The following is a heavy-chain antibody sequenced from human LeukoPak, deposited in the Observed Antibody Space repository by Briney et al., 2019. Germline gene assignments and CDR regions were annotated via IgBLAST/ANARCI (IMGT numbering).Heavy chain of an antibody. CDR3: VFSMVRGVDDAFDI. CDR1: GFTFSSYA. D-gene: IGHD3-10*01. J-gene: IGHJ3*02. Sequence: GGSLRLSCAASGFTFSSYAMSGVRQAPGKGLEWVSAISGSGGSTYYADSVKGRFTISRDNSKNTLYLQMNSLRAEDTAVYYCVFSMVRGVDDAFDIWGQGTMVTVS. V-gene: IGHV3-23*01. CDR2: ISGSGGST.